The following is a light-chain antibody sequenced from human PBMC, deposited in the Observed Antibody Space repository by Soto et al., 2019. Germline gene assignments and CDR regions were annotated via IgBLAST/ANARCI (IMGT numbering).Light chain of an antibody. CDR1: QSINKW. V-gene: IGKV1-5*01. Sequence: DIQMTQPPSTLSAFVGDTVTITCRASQSINKWLALYQQKPRKAPKILIYDASSLESGVPSRFSGSGSGTEFTLTISRVQPEDFATYYCQQYETYLKTFGQGTKVDIK. J-gene: IGKJ1*01. CDR2: DAS. CDR3: QQYETYLKT.